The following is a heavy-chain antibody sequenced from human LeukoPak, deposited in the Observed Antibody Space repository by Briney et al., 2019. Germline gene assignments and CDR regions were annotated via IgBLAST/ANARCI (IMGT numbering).Heavy chain of an antibody. Sequence: GGSLRLSWAPAGSTSSSHWPRWARQAPGKGLEWVANIKRDGSEKYYVDSVKGRFTISRDNAKNSLYLQMNSLRAEDTAVYYCARKAYGLDVWGKGTTVTVSS. CDR1: GSTSSSHW. CDR2: IKRDGSEK. V-gene: IGHV3-7*01. J-gene: IGHJ6*04. CDR3: ARKAYGLDV.